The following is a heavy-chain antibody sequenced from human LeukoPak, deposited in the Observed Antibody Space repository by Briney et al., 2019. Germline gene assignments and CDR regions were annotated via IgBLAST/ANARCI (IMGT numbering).Heavy chain of an antibody. V-gene: IGHV3-53*01. J-gene: IGHJ4*02. CDR2: IYSGGST. CDR3: ARDRMATIGVY. CDR1: GFTVSSNY. D-gene: IGHD5-24*01. Sequence: GGSLRLSCAASGFTVSSNYMSWVRQAPGKGLEWVSVIYSGGSTYYADSVKGRFTISRDNSKNTLYLQMNSLRAEDTAVYYCARDRMATIGVYWGQGTLVTVSP.